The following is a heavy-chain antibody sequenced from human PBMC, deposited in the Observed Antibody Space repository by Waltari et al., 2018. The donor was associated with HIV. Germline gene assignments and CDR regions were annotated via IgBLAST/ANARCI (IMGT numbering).Heavy chain of an antibody. CDR2: MYSGLTT. J-gene: IGHJ4*02. CDR3: ASDPLWRGGNRGQSPH. V-gene: IGHV3-66*01. Sequence: EVQLVESGGGLVQPGGCLRISCAASGLPVLRNYMSWVRTARGKWLDVVAIMYSGLTTHYADFVKDRFTNSRDKSKNTRYLQLNSQRAEDTAVYYCASDPLWRGGNRGQSPHWGQGALVTVSS. D-gene: IGHD1-26*01. CDR1: GLPVLRNY.